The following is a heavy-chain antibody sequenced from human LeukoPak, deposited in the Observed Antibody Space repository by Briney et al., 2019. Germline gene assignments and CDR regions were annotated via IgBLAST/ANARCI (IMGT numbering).Heavy chain of an antibody. CDR3: ARYGVVIASTFYYMDV. CDR1: GDSVSNYY. CDR2: MHLGGTP. J-gene: IGHJ6*03. D-gene: IGHD2-15*01. Sequence: SETLSLTCTVSGDSVSNYYWSWIRHSPGKGLEGIAFMHLGGTPNSSPSLMSRVAMSVDTSNNQSSLTLTSLTAADTAVYYCARYGVVIASTFYYMDVWGKGTAVTVSS. V-gene: IGHV4-59*02.